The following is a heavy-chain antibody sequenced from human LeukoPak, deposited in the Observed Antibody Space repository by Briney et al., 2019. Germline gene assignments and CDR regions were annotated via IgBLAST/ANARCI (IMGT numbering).Heavy chain of an antibody. D-gene: IGHD4-17*01. CDR1: GYTFTDYY. CDR2: INPNSGGT. V-gene: IGHV1-2*06. Sequence: GASVNVSCKASGYTFTDYYMHWVRQAPGQGLEWMGRINPNSGGTNYAQKFQGRVTMTRDTSISTAYMELSRLRSDDTAVYYCASSGEATVTDAEYFQHWGQGTLVTVPS. CDR3: ASSGEATVTDAEYFQH. J-gene: IGHJ1*01.